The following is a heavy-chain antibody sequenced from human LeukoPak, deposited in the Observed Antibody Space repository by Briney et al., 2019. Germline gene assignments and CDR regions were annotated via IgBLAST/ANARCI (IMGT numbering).Heavy chain of an antibody. D-gene: IGHD3-22*01. Sequence: GASVKVSCKASGYTFSSYDINWVRQATGQGLEWMGWMNPNSGNTGYAQKFQGRVTMTRNTSISTAYMELSSLRSEDTAVYYCARRYYDSSGYPGYYFDYWGQGTLVTVSS. J-gene: IGHJ4*02. CDR2: MNPNSGNT. CDR1: GYTFSSYD. V-gene: IGHV1-8*02. CDR3: ARRYYDSSGYPGYYFDY.